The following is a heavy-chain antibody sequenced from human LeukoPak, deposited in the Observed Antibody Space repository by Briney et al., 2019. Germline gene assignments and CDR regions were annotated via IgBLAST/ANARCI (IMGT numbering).Heavy chain of an antibody. CDR3: VRGQYSSNNYYFDY. V-gene: IGHV3-7*01. CDR2: IKRDGSEK. CDR1: GFTSSSYW. J-gene: IGHJ4*02. Sequence: GGSLRLSCAFSGFTSSSYWMTWVRQAPGKGLEWVANIKRDGSEKYYVDSVKGRFTISRDNAKNSLYLQMNSPRAEDTAVYYCVRGQYSSNNYYFDYWGQGTLVTVSS. D-gene: IGHD6-13*01.